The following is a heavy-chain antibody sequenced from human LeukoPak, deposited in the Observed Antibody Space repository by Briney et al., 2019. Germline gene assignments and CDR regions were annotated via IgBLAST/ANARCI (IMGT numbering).Heavy chain of an antibody. CDR1: GFTFSSYA. D-gene: IGHD3-22*01. V-gene: IGHV3-23*01. Sequence: GGSLRLSCAASGFTFSSYAMSWVRQAPGKGLEWVSAISGSGGSTYYADSVKGRFTISRDNSKNTLYLQMNSLRAEDTAVYYCEKGAMHYYDSSGYNYFDYWGQGTLVTVSS. CDR2: ISGSGGST. CDR3: EKGAMHYYDSSGYNYFDY. J-gene: IGHJ4*02.